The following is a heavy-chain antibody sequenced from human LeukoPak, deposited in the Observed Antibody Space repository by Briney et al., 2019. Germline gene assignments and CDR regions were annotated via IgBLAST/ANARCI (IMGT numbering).Heavy chain of an antibody. CDR2: IKQDGSEK. D-gene: IGHD3-10*01. J-gene: IGHJ6*04. V-gene: IGHV3-7*03. CDR3: ARAGRFGVFLDYYGMDV. CDR1: GFTFSSYW. Sequence: GGSLRLSCAASGFTFSSYWMNWVRQAPGKGLEWVANIKQDGSEKYYVDSVKGRFTISRDNAKNSLYLQMNSLRAEDTAVYYCARAGRFGVFLDYYGMDVWGKGTTVTVSS.